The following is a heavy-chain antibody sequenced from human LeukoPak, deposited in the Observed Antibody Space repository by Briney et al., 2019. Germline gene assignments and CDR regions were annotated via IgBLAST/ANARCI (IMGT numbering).Heavy chain of an antibody. Sequence: GGSLRLSCAASGFTFSSYAMSWVRQAPGKGLEWVSGINGSGGSTYYAASVKGRFTISRDNSKNTLYLQMNSLRAEDTAVYYCAKDGCSSTSCSPPDYWGQGTLVTVSS. CDR2: INGSGGST. D-gene: IGHD2-2*01. CDR3: AKDGCSSTSCSPPDY. J-gene: IGHJ4*02. V-gene: IGHV3-23*01. CDR1: GFTFSSYA.